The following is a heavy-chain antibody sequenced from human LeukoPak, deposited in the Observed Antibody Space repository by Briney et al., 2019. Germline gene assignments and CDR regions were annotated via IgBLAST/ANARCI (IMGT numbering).Heavy chain of an antibody. D-gene: IGHD4-17*01. V-gene: IGHV3-48*01. Sequence: GGSLRLSCAASGFTFSSYSMNWVRQAPGKGLEWVSYISSSSSTIYYADSVKGRFTISRDNAKNSLYLQMNSLRAEDTAVYYCARDLGPGDYVNPVGYWGQGTLVTVSS. CDR1: GFTFSSYS. CDR2: ISSSSSTI. J-gene: IGHJ4*02. CDR3: ARDLGPGDYVNPVGY.